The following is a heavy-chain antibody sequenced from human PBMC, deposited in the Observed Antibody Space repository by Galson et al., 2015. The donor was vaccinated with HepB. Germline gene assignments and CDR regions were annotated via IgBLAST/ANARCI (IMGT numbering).Heavy chain of an antibody. J-gene: IGHJ3*02. D-gene: IGHD3-16*02. CDR3: AHIIITFGGVIGDDSFDI. Sequence: PALVKPTQTLTLTCTFSGFSLITRGVGVGWIRQPPGKALEWVAIIYWDDDKRYSPSLKSRLTIAKDTSKNQVVLTMANVDPVDTATYYCAHIIITFGGVIGDDSFDIWGQGTVVTVSS. CDR2: IYWDDDK. V-gene: IGHV2-5*02. CDR1: GFSLITRGVG.